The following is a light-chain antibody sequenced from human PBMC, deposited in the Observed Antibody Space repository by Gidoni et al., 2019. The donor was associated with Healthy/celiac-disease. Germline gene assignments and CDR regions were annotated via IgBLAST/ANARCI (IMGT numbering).Light chain of an antibody. CDR3: QQSYSTPRWT. J-gene: IGKJ1*01. V-gene: IGKV1-39*01. CDR1: QSISSY. Sequence: DIQMTQSPSSLSASVGDRVTITCRASQSISSYLNWYQQKPGKAPKLLIYAASSLQSGVPSRLSGSGSGTDFTLTISSLQPEDFATYYCQQSYSTPRWTFXQXTKVVIK. CDR2: AAS.